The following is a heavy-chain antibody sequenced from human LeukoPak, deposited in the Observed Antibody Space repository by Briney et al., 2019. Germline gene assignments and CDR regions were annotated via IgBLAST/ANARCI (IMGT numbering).Heavy chain of an antibody. CDR1: GGSISSSSYY. CDR3: ARLGGGSCYGY. D-gene: IGHD2-15*01. Sequence: SEALSLTCTVSGGSISSSSYYWGWIRQPAGKGLEWIGSIYYSGSTDYNPSLKSRVTISVDTSKNQFSLKLSSVTAADTAVYYCARLGGGSCYGYWGQGTLVTVSS. CDR2: IYYSGST. V-gene: IGHV4-39*01. J-gene: IGHJ4*02.